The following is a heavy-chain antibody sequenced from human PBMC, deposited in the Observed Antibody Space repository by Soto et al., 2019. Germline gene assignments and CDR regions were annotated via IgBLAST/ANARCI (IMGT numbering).Heavy chain of an antibody. Sequence: PGGSLRVSCAASGFSFGDYYMSWIRQAPGKGLECVSYITHSGSIIHYADSVKGRFTISRDNAINSLFLQLNSLRPDDTAVYYCANFPSCTSSTCLDYWGRGTLVTVSS. V-gene: IGHV3-11*04. D-gene: IGHD2-8*01. J-gene: IGHJ4*02. CDR2: ITHSGSII. CDR3: ANFPSCTSSTCLDY. CDR1: GFSFGDYY.